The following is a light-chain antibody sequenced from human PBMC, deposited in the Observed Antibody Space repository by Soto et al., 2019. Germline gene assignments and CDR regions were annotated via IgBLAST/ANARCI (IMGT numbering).Light chain of an antibody. Sequence: EIVLTQSPATLSLSPGERATLSCRASQSVSSYLAWYQQKPGQAPRLLIYGASSRATGMPDRFSGSGSGTDFTLTISRLEPEDFAVYYCQQYGSSPITFGGGTKVDIK. V-gene: IGKV3-20*01. CDR2: GAS. CDR3: QQYGSSPIT. CDR1: QSVSSY. J-gene: IGKJ4*01.